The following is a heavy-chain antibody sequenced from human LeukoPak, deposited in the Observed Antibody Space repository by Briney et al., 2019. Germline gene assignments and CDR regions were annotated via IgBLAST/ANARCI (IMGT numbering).Heavy chain of an antibody. CDR1: GYTFTSYG. V-gene: IGHV1-18*01. CDR2: ISAYNGNT. D-gene: IGHD2-2*01. J-gene: IGHJ6*02. CDR3: ARFEDIVVVPAAMDV. Sequence: ASVKVSCKASGYTFTSYGISWVRQAPGQGLEWMGWISAYNGNTNYAQKLQGRVTMTTDTSTSTAYMELRSLRSADTAVYYCARFEDIVVVPAAMDVWGQGTTVTVSS.